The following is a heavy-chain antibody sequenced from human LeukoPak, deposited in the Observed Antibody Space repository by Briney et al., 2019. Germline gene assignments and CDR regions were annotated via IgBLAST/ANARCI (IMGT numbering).Heavy chain of an antibody. CDR1: GYTFTGYY. J-gene: IGHJ4*02. D-gene: IGHD1-26*01. CDR3: ARDTSGNNFGY. CDR2: INPNSGGT. Sequence: ASVKVSFEASGYTFTGYYMHWMRQAPGQGLEWMGWINPNSGGTLYAQKFQGRVTMTRDTSTTTAFMEVSRLTSDDTAVYFCARDTSGNNFGYWGQGTLVTVSS. V-gene: IGHV1-2*02.